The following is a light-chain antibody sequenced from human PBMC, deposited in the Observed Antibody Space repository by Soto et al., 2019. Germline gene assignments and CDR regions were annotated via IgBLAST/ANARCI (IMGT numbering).Light chain of an antibody. Sequence: DIQMTQSPSTLSASVRERVTITCRASQSVSNWLAWYQQKPGKAPNLLIYDVSSLESGVPSRFSGSGSGTEFILTISGLQPDDFATYYCQQYDSYSWTFGQGTKVEMK. CDR1: QSVSNW. CDR2: DVS. CDR3: QQYDSYSWT. V-gene: IGKV1-5*01. J-gene: IGKJ1*01.